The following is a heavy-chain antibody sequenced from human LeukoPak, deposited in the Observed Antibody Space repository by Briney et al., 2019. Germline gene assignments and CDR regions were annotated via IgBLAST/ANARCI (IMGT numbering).Heavy chain of an antibody. CDR2: IRNKANTYTT. J-gene: IGHJ4*02. V-gene: IGHV3-72*01. Sequence: PGGSLRLSCATSGLTFSDHYMDWVRQAPGKGLEWVGRIRNKANTYTTEYAASVKGRFTISRDDSKNSLYLQMNSLKTEDTAVYYCARGFCSGTCYSGDYWGQGTLVTVSS. D-gene: IGHD2-15*01. CDR1: GLTFSDHY. CDR3: ARGFCSGTCYSGDY.